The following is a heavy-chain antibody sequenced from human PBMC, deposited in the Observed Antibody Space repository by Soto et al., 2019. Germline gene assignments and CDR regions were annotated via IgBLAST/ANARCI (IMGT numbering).Heavy chain of an antibody. Sequence: QLQLQESGPGLVKPSETLSLSCTVSGGSITSSFYWGWIRQPPGKGLEWIGSIYGTGTTYYTPSRXXRVTISADTSKNQFSLHLISVTAADTAVYYCRSSSRYSTDVWGQGATVTVSS. D-gene: IGHD6-13*01. V-gene: IGHV4-39*01. CDR2: IYGTGTT. CDR1: GGSITSSFY. J-gene: IGHJ6*02. CDR3: RSSSRYSTDV.